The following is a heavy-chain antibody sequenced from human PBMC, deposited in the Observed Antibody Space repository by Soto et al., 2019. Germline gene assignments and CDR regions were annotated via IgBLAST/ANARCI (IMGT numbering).Heavy chain of an antibody. CDR3: TRSQGSSTSLEIYYYYYYGMDV. J-gene: IGHJ6*02. CDR2: SIPISGTA. CDR1: GGTFSSYA. V-gene: IGHV1-69*01. D-gene: IGHD2-2*01. Sequence: QVQLVQSGAEVKKPGSSVKVSCKASGGTFSSYAISWVRQAPGQGLEWRGGSIPISGTANYAQKIQGRVTMTADASTSTAYLELSSLRSEATAVYYWTRSQGSSTSLEIYYYYYYGMDVWGQGTTVTVSS.